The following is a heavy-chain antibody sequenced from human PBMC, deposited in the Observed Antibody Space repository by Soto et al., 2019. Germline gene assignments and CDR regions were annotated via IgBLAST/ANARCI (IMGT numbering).Heavy chain of an antibody. Sequence: QVQLVQSGAEVKKPGASVKVSCKASGYTFTSYYMHWVRQAPGQGLEWMGIINPSGGSTSYAQKFQGRVTMTRVTSRSTVYMDLSSLRFEDTAVYYCDRDDYGALSWGQGTLVTVCS. CDR3: DRDDYGALS. J-gene: IGHJ4*02. D-gene: IGHD4-17*01. CDR2: INPSGGST. CDR1: GYTFTSYY. V-gene: IGHV1-46*03.